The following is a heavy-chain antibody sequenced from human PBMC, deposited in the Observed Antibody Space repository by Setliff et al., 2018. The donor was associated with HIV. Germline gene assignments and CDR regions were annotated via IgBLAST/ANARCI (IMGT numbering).Heavy chain of an antibody. CDR3: ARSTKYYDFWSGYQPFDY. CDR1: GGSISSGGYY. J-gene: IGHJ4*02. V-gene: IGHV4-31*03. Sequence: SDTLSLTCTVSGGSISSGGYYWSWIRQHPGKGLEWIGYIYYSGSTYYNPSLKSRVTISVDTSKNQFSLKLSSVTAADTAVYYCARSTKYYDFWSGYQPFDYWGQGTLVTVSS. CDR2: IYYSGST. D-gene: IGHD3-3*01.